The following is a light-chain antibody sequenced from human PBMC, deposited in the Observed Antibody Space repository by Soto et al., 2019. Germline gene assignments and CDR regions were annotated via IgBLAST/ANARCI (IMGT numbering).Light chain of an antibody. CDR1: NSDVGYYNY. Sequence: QSVLTQPASVSGSPGQSITISCTGSNSDVGYYNYVSWYQQHPGKAPKLMIHEVTNRPSGVSNRFSGSKSGNTASLTISGLQAEDEADYYCSPYTGTTTYVFGTGTKVTVL. J-gene: IGLJ1*01. CDR2: EVT. V-gene: IGLV2-14*01. CDR3: SPYTGTTTYV.